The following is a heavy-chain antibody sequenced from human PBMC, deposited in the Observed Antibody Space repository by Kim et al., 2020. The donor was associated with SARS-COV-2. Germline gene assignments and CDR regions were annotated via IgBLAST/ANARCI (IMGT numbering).Heavy chain of an antibody. Sequence: GGSLRLSCAASGFTFSSYGMHWVRQAPGKGLEWVAVIWYDGSNKYYADSVKGRFTISRDNSKNTLYLQMNSLRAEETAVYYCAREWVSSIAARGAFDIWGQGTMVTVSS. J-gene: IGHJ3*02. CDR1: GFTFSSYG. CDR2: IWYDGSNK. D-gene: IGHD6-6*01. V-gene: IGHV3-33*01. CDR3: AREWVSSIAARGAFDI.